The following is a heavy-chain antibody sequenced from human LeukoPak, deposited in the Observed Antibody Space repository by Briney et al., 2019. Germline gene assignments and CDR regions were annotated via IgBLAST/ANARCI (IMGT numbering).Heavy chain of an antibody. Sequence: GASVTVSCKASGGTFSSYAISWVRQAPGQGREWMGGIIPIFGTANYAQKFQGRVTITADESTSTAYMELSSLRSEDTAVYYCARYSSGWYPGYYYYGMDVWGKGTTVTVSS. CDR2: IIPIFGTA. D-gene: IGHD6-19*01. V-gene: IGHV1-69*13. CDR1: GGTFSSYA. CDR3: ARYSSGWYPGYYYYGMDV. J-gene: IGHJ6*04.